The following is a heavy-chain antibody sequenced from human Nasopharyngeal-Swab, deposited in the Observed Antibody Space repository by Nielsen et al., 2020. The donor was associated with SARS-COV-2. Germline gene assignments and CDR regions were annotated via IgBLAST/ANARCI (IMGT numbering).Heavy chain of an antibody. CDR2: FDPEDGET. CDR3: ARDPRRNWSVYYGMDV. V-gene: IGHV1-24*01. J-gene: IGHJ6*02. Sequence: ASVKVSCKVSGYTLTELSMHWVRQAPGKGLEWMGGFDPEDGETIYAQKFQGRVTMTEDTSTDTAYMELSSLRSEDTAVYYCARDPRRNWSVYYGMDVWGQGTTVTVSS. D-gene: IGHD1-1*01. CDR1: GYTLTELS.